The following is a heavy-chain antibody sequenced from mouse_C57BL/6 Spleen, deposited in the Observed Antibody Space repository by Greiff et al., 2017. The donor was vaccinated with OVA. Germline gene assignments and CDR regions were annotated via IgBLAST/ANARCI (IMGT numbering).Heavy chain of an antibody. CDR3: TREAYYPTYFDV. D-gene: IGHD1-1*01. CDR2: IYPGNSDP. J-gene: IGHJ1*03. V-gene: IGHV1-5*01. Sequence: EVQLQESGTVLARPGASVKMSCKTSGYTFTSYWMHWVKQRPGQGLEWIGAIYPGNSDPSYNQKFKGKAKLTAVPSASTAYMELSSLTNEDSAVYYCTREAYYPTYFDVWGTGTTVTVSA. CDR1: GYTFTSYW.